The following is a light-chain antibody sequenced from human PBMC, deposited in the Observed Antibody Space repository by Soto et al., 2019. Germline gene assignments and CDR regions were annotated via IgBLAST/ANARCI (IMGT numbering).Light chain of an antibody. J-gene: IGKJ2*01. V-gene: IGKV1-12*02. Sequence: DIQMTQSPSSVSASVGDRVSITCRARQGISNSLAWYQHKAGKAPNLLIFDASRLETGVQSRFSGSGSGTEFTLSIFSLQPEDFSTYFCQQARSLPSTFGQGTNVE. CDR3: QQARSLPST. CDR2: DAS. CDR1: QGISNS.